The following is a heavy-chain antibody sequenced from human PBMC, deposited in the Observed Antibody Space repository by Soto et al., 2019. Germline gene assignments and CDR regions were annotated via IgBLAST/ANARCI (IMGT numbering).Heavy chain of an antibody. J-gene: IGHJ4*02. CDR2: INPNSGGT. D-gene: IGHD3-22*01. CDR3: ARGYDSSAPLDY. CDR1: GYTFTGYY. Sequence: ASVKVSCKASGYTFTGYYMHWVRQAPGQGLEWMGWINPNSGGTNYAQKFQGWVTMTRDTSISTAYMELSRLRSDDTAVYYCARGYDSSAPLDYWGQGTLVTVSS. V-gene: IGHV1-2*04.